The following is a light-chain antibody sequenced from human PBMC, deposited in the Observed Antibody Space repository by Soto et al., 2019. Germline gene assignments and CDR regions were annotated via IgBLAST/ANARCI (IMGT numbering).Light chain of an antibody. V-gene: IGLV2-14*01. CDR3: SSYTSDSTYV. CDR1: SIDVGLYDY. J-gene: IGLJ1*01. CDR2: AVS. Sequence: QSVLTQPASVSGSPGQSITISFAGTSIDVGLYDYVSWYQQHPGKAPQLMIYAVSNRPSGVSNRFSASKSGNTASLFISGLQAEDEADYYCSSYTSDSTYVFASGPKVIVL.